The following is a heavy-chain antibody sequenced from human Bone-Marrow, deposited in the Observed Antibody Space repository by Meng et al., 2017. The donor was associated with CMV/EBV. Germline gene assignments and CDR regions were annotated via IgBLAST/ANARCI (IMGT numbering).Heavy chain of an antibody. CDR1: GFSFDNYG. J-gene: IGHJ4*02. CDR2: INWSGDGT. Sequence: GGSLRLSCTASGFSFDNYGMSWVRQTPGKGLEWVSSINWSGDGTAYADSVKGRFTISRDNAKNSLYLQMNSLSAEDTAVYFCARDATLRSGHVYFDSWGLGTLVTVSS. CDR3: ARDATLRSGHVYFDS. V-gene: IGHV3-20*04. D-gene: IGHD5-12*01.